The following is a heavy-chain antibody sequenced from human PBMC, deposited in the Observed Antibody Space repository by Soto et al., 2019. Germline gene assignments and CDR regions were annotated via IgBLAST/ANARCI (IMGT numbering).Heavy chain of an antibody. Sequence: QLLESGGDLVQPGGSLRLSCVASGFTFSSFAMNWIRQAPGKGLEWGCDISGRGGTTHYAESVTGRFTISRDNSKNMVYLQMNSLTADDTAIYYCAKGIPLSTIFDAVEVWGHGTAVTISS. CDR3: AKGIPLSTIFDAVEV. CDR2: ISGRGGTT. V-gene: IGHV3-23*01. J-gene: IGHJ3*01. CDR1: GFTFSSFA.